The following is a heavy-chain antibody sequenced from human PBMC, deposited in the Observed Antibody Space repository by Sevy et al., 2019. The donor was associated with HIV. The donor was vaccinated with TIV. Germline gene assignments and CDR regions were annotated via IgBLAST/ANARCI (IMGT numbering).Heavy chain of an antibody. Sequence: GGSLRLSCAASGFSLNSYWMSWVRQAPGKGLEWVANIKQDGSVNYSVASVTGRITSSRDNARNLRYLQMNSLGAEDTALYYCVRAIAADGSFWGQGTLVTVSS. CDR2: IKQDGSVN. V-gene: IGHV3-7*01. CDR1: GFSLNSYW. D-gene: IGHD6-13*01. CDR3: VRAIAADGSF. J-gene: IGHJ4*02.